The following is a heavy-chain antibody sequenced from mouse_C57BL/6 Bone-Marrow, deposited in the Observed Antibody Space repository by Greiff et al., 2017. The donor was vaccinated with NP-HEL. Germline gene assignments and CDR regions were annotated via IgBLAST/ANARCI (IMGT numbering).Heavy chain of an antibody. V-gene: IGHV1-5*01. D-gene: IGHD1-1*01. CDR2: IYPGNSDT. CDR3: TKEPLNYYGSSYWYFDV. J-gene: IGHJ1*03. Sequence: VHVKQSGTVLARPGASVKMSCKTSGYTFTSYWMHWVKQRPGQGLEWIGAIYPGNSDTSYNQKFKGKAKLTAVTSASTAYMELSSLTNEDSAVYYCTKEPLNYYGSSYWYFDVWGTGTTVTVSS. CDR1: GYTFTSYW.